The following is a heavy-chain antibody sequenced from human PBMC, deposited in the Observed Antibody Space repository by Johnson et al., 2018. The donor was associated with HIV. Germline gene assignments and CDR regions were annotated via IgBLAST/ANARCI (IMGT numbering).Heavy chain of an antibody. J-gene: IGHJ3*02. CDR2: IGTAGDT. CDR3: ARENGGGAFDI. V-gene: IGHV3-13*01. CDR1: GFTVSSNY. Sequence: VQLVESGGGVVQPGRSLRLSCAASGFTVSSNYMSWVRQAPGKGLEWVSAIGTAGDTYYPGSVKGRFTISRENAKNSLYLQMNSLRAGDTAVYYCARENGGGAFDIWGQGTMVTVSS. D-gene: IGHD3-10*01.